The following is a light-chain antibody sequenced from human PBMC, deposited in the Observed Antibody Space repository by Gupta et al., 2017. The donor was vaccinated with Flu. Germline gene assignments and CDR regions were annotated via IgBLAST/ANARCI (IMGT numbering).Light chain of an antibody. V-gene: IGKV3-15*01. Sequence: GERATRSSRASRSLANNLAWFQQRPGQAPRLLIYGASTRGTTVPARFSGSGSGTDFTLTISSLQSEDFAVYYCQQYLNWPRTFGPGTKVEVK. J-gene: IGKJ1*01. CDR3: QQYLNWPRT. CDR2: GAS. CDR1: RSLANN.